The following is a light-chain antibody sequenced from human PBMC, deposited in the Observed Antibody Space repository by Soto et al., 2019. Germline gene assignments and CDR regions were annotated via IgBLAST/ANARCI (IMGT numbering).Light chain of an antibody. Sequence: QSVLTQPASVSGSPGQSITISCTGSSSDVGSYNLISWYQQHPGKVPKLMIYEVSNRPSGVSNRFSGSKSGNTASLTISGLQAEDEADYYCNSYTSSSTLDVFGTGTKVTVL. J-gene: IGLJ1*01. CDR2: EVS. CDR1: SSDVGSYNL. V-gene: IGLV2-14*02. CDR3: NSYTSSSTLDV.